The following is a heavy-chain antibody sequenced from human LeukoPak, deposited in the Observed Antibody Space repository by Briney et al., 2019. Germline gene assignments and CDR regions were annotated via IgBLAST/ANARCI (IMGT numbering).Heavy chain of an antibody. CDR3: ARRAGAYSHPYDY. CDR2: IYSGGST. V-gene: IGHV3-53*01. D-gene: IGHD4/OR15-4a*01. J-gene: IGHJ4*02. Sequence: PGGSLRLSCTVSGFTVSSDSMSWVRQAPGKGLEWVSFIYSGGSTHYSDSVKGRFTISRDNSKNTLYLQMNSLRAGDTAVYYCARRAGAYSHPYDYWGQGTLVTVSS. CDR1: GFTVSSDS.